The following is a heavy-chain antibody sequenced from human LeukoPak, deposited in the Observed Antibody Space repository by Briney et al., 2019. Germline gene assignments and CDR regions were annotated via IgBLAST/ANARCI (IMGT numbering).Heavy chain of an antibody. D-gene: IGHD6-13*01. V-gene: IGHV3-30*18. CDR1: GFTFSTSG. Sequence: GRSLRLSCAASGFTFSTSGMHWVRQAPGKGLEWVAVISYDGSNRYYADSVKGRFTISRDNSKNTMYLQMTSLRAEDTAVYYCAKDFRRVAAAGETDYWGQGTLVTVSS. CDR2: ISYDGSNR. J-gene: IGHJ4*02. CDR3: AKDFRRVAAAGETDY.